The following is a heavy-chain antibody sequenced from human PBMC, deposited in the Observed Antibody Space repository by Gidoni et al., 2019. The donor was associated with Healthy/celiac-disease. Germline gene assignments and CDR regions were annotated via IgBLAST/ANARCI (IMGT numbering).Heavy chain of an antibody. V-gene: IGHV5-51*03. D-gene: IGHD2-15*01. Sequence: EVQLVQSGAAVKKPGEYLKISCKGSGYSFTSYWIGCVRQMPVKGLECIGIIYPGDSDTRYSPSFQGQVTISADKSISTAYLQWSSLKASDTAMYYCARLDCSGGSCYSNAFDIWGQGTMVTVSS. CDR2: IYPGDSDT. J-gene: IGHJ3*02. CDR3: ARLDCSGGSCYSNAFDI. CDR1: GYSFTSYW.